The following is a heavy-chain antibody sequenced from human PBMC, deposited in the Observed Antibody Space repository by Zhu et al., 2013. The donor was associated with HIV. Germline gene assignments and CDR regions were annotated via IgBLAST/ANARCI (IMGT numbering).Heavy chain of an antibody. J-gene: IGHJ6*02. V-gene: IGHV1-2*02. Sequence: QVQLVQSGAEVKKPGASVKVSCKASGYTFTGYYMHWVRQAPGQGLEWMGWINPNSGGTNYAQKFQGRVTMTRDTSISTAYMELSRLRSDDTAVYYCAREITMIVVVITGGMDVWGQGTTVTVSS. D-gene: IGHD3-22*01. CDR2: INPNSGGT. CDR1: GYTFTGYY. CDR3: AREITMIVVVITGGMDV.